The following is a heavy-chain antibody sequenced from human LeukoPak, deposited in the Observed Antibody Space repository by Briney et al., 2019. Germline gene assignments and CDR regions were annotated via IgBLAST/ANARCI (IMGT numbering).Heavy chain of an antibody. J-gene: IGHJ4*02. D-gene: IGHD3-22*01. CDR3: AKDYSSAY. CDR2: IYVSAGSA. CDR1: GFTFSNYA. V-gene: IGHV3-23*01. Sequence: GGSLRLSCAASGFTFSNYAMSWVRQAPGEGLEWVSGIYVSAGSAYYADSVKGRFTISRDNSKNTLYLQMNSLRAEDTAVYYCAKDYSSAYWGQGTLVTVSS.